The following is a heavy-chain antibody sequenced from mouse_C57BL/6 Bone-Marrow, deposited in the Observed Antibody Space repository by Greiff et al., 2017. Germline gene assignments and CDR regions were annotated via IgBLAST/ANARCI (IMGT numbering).Heavy chain of an antibody. Sequence: EVMLVESGPELVKPGASVKISCKASGYSFTGYYMHWVKHSSEKSLEWIGAINPSTGGTRYNQQFKVKATLTVEQSSSTTYKQRKSLTYEDSAVYYCARLTTVVATGYLDCWGQGTTLTVSS. CDR3: ARLTTVVATGYLDC. J-gene: IGHJ2*01. V-gene: IGHV1-43*01. CDR2: INPSTGGT. D-gene: IGHD1-1*01. CDR1: GYSFTGYY.